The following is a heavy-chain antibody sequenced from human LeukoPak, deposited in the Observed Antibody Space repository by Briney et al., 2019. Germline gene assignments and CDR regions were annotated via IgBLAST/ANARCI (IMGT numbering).Heavy chain of an antibody. CDR1: GFTFSSYW. CDR2: ISWDGGSR. D-gene: IGHD1-14*01. J-gene: IGHJ4*02. CDR3: AKEKEDHGALDY. V-gene: IGHV3-43*01. Sequence: PGGSLRLSCAASGFTFSSYWMHWVRQAPGKGLEWVSLISWDGGSRYYADSVKGRFTISRDNSKNSLYLQMNSLRTEDTALYYCAKEKEDHGALDYWGQGTLVTVSS.